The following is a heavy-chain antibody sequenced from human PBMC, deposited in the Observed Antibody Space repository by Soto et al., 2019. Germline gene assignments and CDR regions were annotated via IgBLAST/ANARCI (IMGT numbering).Heavy chain of an antibody. CDR1: GFSLSTSGVA. Sequence: QITLKESSPTLVKPTQTLTLTCTFSGFSLSTSGVAVGWIRQPPGKALEWLALIYWDDDKRYSPSMKGRLTIPRDTSKNQVVLIMTNMDPEDTATYYCAHRLTATAFDIWGQGTMVTVSS. J-gene: IGHJ3*02. D-gene: IGHD2-21*02. V-gene: IGHV2-5*02. CDR2: IYWDDDK. CDR3: AHRLTATAFDI.